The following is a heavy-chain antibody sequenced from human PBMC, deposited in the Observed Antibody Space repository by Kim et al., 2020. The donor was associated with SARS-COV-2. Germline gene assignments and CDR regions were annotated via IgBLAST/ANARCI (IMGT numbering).Heavy chain of an antibody. V-gene: IGHV3-23*01. CDR2: ISASGYST. D-gene: IGHD3-22*01. J-gene: IGHJ1*01. CDR3: AKESGPLEAVGIQYFQN. CDR1: GFTFSSYG. Sequence: GGSLRLSCAASGFTFSSYGMSWVRQAPGKGLEWVSSISASGYSTYYADSVKGRFTISRDNSKNTLYLQMNSLRVEDTALYYCAKESGPLEAVGIQYFQN.